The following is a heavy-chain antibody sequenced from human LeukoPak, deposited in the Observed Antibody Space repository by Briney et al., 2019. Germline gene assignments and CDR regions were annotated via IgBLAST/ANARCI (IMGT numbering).Heavy chain of an antibody. CDR2: INPNSGGT. D-gene: IGHD2-21*02. Sequence: ASVKVSCKASGYTFSDYYLHWVRQAPGQGLEWMGWINPNSGGTSYAQKLQGRVTMTRDTSISTAYMELSRLTSDDTALYYCATHLAFCGGDCRQYYYYGMDVWGQGTTVTVSS. J-gene: IGHJ6*02. V-gene: IGHV1-2*02. CDR1: GYTFSDYY. CDR3: ATHLAFCGGDCRQYYYYGMDV.